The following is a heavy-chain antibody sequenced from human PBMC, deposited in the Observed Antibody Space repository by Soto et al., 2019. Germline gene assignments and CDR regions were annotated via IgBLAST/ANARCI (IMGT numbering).Heavy chain of an antibody. V-gene: IGHV1-18*01. CDR2: ISGNNGNT. D-gene: IGHD2-21*02. CDR3: VRRVVTTLDDAFDI. CDR1: GYNFNNYG. Sequence: QVQLVQSGPEVKKPGASVTLSCKASGYNFNNYGISWVRQAPGQGLEWMGWISGNNGNTKYGQKFQGRVSLTTASSTSTAYMEMRSLRSDDTADYYCVRRVVTTLDDAFDIWGPGTRVTFSS. J-gene: IGHJ3*02.